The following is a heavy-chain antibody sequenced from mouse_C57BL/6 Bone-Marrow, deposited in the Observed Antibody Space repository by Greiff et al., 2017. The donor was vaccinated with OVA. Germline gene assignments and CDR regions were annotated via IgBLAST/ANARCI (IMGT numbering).Heavy chain of an antibody. CDR2: ISSGGSYT. CDR1: GFTFSSYG. CDR3: ARRVSYYAMDY. V-gene: IGHV5-6*02. J-gene: IGHJ4*01. Sequence: EVKLVESGGDLVKPGGSLKLSCAASGFTFSSYGMSWVRQTPDKRLEWVATISSGGSYTYYPDSVKGRFTISRDNAKNTLYLQMSSLKSEDTAMYYCARRVSYYAMDYWGQGTSVTVSS.